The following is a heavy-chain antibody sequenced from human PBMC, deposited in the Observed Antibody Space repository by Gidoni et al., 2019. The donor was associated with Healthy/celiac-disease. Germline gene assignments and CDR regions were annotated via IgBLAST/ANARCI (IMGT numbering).Heavy chain of an antibody. CDR2: IVVGSGNT. Sequence: QMQLVQSGPEVKKPGTSVKVSCKASGFTFTSSAVQWVRQARGQRLEWIGWIVVGSGNTNYEKKFQERVTITRDMSTSTAYMELSSLRAEDTAVYYCAARDDYGDYYYFDYWGQGTLVTVSS. D-gene: IGHD4-17*01. CDR3: AARDDYGDYYYFDY. J-gene: IGHJ4*02. V-gene: IGHV1-58*01. CDR1: GFTFTSSA.